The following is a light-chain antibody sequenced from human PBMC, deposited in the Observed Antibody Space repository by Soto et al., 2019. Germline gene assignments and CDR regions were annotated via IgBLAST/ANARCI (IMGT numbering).Light chain of an antibody. CDR2: GAS. Sequence: EIVLTQSPGTLSLSPGERATLSCRASQSVSSSYLAWYQQKPGQAPRLHIYGASSRATGIPDRFSGSGSGTDFTLTSSTLEPEDFAVYYCQQYGSSRTFGQGTKLEIK. CDR1: QSVSSSY. J-gene: IGKJ2*01. CDR3: QQYGSSRT. V-gene: IGKV3-20*01.